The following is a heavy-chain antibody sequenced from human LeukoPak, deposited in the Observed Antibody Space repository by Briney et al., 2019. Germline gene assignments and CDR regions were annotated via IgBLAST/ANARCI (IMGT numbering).Heavy chain of an antibody. CDR2: IYYSGST. J-gene: IGHJ2*01. D-gene: IGHD3-3*01. Sequence: SETLSLTCTVSGGSISSGGYYWSWLRQHPGKGLEGIGYIYYSGSTYYNPSLKSRVTISVDTSKNQFSLKLSSVTAADTAVYYCARILATYYDFWSGPQYFDLWGRGTLVTVSS. CDR1: GGSISSGGYY. CDR3: ARILATYYDFWSGPQYFDL. V-gene: IGHV4-31*03.